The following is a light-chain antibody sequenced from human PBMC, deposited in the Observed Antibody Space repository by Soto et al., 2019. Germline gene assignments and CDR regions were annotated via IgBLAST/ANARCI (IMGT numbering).Light chain of an antibody. J-gene: IGKJ3*01. CDR2: AAS. CDR3: QQLNSYPFT. CDR1: QGISNY. Sequence: IQLTLSPSSLSASVGDRVTITCRSSQGISNYLVWYQQKLGKAPKLLIYAASTLQSGNLSRFSGSGSGTDFTLTISCLQPEDFATYYCQQLNSYPFTLGPGTKVDIK. V-gene: IGKV1-9*01.